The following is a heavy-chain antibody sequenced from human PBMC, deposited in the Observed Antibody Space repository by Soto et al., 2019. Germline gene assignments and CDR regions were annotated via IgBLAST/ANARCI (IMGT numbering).Heavy chain of an antibody. CDR3: ARELSSYSSGWYDV. CDR1: GYTFTNYY. J-gene: IGHJ2*01. Sequence: QVQLVQSGAEVKKPGASVKVSCKASGYTFTNYYMHWVRQAPGKGLEWMGIINPSGGRTNYAQKFQGRVTMTRDTCTCTVYLELSILRSEGTAVYYCARELSSYSSGWYDVWGRGTLVTVSS. CDR2: INPSGGRT. D-gene: IGHD6-19*01. V-gene: IGHV1-46*01.